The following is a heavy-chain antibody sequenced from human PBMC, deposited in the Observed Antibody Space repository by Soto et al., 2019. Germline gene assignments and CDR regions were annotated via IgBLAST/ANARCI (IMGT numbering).Heavy chain of an antibody. CDR3: ATQGCGGSCYRYYYYYGMDV. CDR1: GYTFTSYG. V-gene: IGHV1-18*04. D-gene: IGHD2-15*01. Sequence: ASVKVSCKASGYTFTSYGISWVRQAPGQGLEWMGWISAYNGNTNYAQKLQGRVTMTTDTSTSTAYMELRSLGSDDTAVYYCATQGCGGSCYRYYYYYGMDVWGQGTTVTVSS. CDR2: ISAYNGNT. J-gene: IGHJ6*02.